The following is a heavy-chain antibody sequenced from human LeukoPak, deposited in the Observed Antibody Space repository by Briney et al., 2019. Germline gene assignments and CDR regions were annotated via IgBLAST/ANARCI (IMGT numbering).Heavy chain of an antibody. CDR3: ARVSYYGSGSFYPFDY. CDR1: GGSVSSGSYY. Sequence: SETLSLTCTVSGGSVSSGSYYWSWIRQPPGKGLEWIGYIYYSGSANYNPSLKSRVTLSVDPSKNQFSLKLSSVTAADTAVYYCARVSYYGSGSFYPFDYWGQGTLVTVSS. V-gene: IGHV4-61*01. D-gene: IGHD3-10*01. J-gene: IGHJ4*02. CDR2: IYYSGSA.